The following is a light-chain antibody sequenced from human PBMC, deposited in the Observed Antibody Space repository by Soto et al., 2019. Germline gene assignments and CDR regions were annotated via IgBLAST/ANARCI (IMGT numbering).Light chain of an antibody. CDR1: SSDVGGYNY. Sequence: QSALTQPPSASGSPGQSVTISCTGTSSDVGGYNYVSCYQQYPGRAPKLMIYEVTKRPSGVPDRFSGSKSVNTASLTDSGLQAEYEADYYCSSYAASNNFYFVFGGGTKVTVL. J-gene: IGLJ3*02. V-gene: IGLV2-8*01. CDR2: EVT. CDR3: SSYAASNNFYFV.